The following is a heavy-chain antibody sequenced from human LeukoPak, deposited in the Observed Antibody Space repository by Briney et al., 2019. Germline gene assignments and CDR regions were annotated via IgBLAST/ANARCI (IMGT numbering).Heavy chain of an antibody. CDR2: INPSDGST. Sequence: ASVKVSCKASGCTFTSYYMHWVRQAPGQGLEWMGIINPSDGSTNYAQKFQGRVTMTRDRSRSTVYLELSSLRSEDTAVYYCTRPKDSGSHLFLFDYWGQGTLVTVSS. CDR1: GCTFTSYY. J-gene: IGHJ4*02. V-gene: IGHV1-46*01. CDR3: TRPKDSGSHLFLFDY. D-gene: IGHD1-26*01.